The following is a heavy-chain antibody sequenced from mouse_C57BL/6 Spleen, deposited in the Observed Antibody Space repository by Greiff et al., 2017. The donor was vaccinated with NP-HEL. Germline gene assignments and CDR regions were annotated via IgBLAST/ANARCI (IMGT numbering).Heavy chain of an antibody. CDR1: GYAFSSSW. CDR3: ARHLPFDY. Sequence: QVQLKQSGPELVKPGASVKISCKASGYAFSSSWMNWVKQRPGKGLEWIGRIYPGDGDTNYNGKFKGKATLTADKSSSTAYMQLSSLTSEDSAVYFCARHLPFDYWGQGTTLTVSS. J-gene: IGHJ2*01. CDR2: IYPGDGDT. V-gene: IGHV1-82*01. D-gene: IGHD2-1*01.